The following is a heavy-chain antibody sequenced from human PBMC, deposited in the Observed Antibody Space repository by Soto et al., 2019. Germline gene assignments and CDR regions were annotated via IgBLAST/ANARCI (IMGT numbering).Heavy chain of an antibody. D-gene: IGHD1-26*01. J-gene: IGHJ6*02. CDR2: IIPIFGTA. CDR3: ARGSVGGWELPYYYYGMDV. V-gene: IGHV1-69*01. Sequence: QVQLVQSGAEVKKPGSSVEVTCKASGGTFSSYAISWVRQAPGQGLEWMGGIIPIFGTANYAQKFQGRVTITADESTSTAYMELSSLRSEDTAVYYCARGSVGGWELPYYYYGMDVWGQGTTVSVSS. CDR1: GGTFSSYA.